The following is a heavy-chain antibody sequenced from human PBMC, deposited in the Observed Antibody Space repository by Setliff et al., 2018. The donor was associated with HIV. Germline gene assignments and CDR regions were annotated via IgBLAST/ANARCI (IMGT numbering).Heavy chain of an antibody. J-gene: IGHJ4*02. CDR1: GFTFSNFA. CDR3: AAASSWDPLLDY. CDR2: INHSGST. D-gene: IGHD6-13*01. V-gene: IGHV4-34*08. Sequence: PGGSLRLSCAASGFTFSNFAMSWVRQPPGKGLEWIGEINHSGSTNYNPSLKSRVTISVDTSMDQFSLKLNSVTAADTAVYYCAAASSWDPLLDYWGQGTLVTVSS.